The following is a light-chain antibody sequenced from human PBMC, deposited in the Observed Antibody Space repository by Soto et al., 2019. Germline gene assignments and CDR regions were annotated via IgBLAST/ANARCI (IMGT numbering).Light chain of an antibody. CDR1: QSVPSDL. CDR2: GAS. CDR3: QQYGNFPYT. J-gene: IGKJ2*01. V-gene: IGKV3-20*01. Sequence: EIVLTQSPGTLSLSPGERATLSCRASQSVPSDLLAWYRHNPGQAPRLLIDGASSRATGVPDRVSGSGSGTDFTLTINRLEPEDFAVYYCQQYGNFPYTFGQGTKLEIK.